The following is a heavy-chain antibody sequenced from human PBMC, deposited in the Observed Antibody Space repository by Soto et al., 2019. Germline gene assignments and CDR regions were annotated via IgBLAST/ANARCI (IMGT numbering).Heavy chain of an antibody. CDR2: IYPSDSDS. CDR1: GYSFTTYW. D-gene: IGHD4-17*01. V-gene: IGHV5-51*01. CDR3: ARFTAATNNDAFDV. J-gene: IGHJ3*01. Sequence: PGESLKISCQGSGYSFTTYWIGWVRQVPGKGLEWMGIIYPSDSDSRYSPSFQGQVTVSADKSINTAYLHWSSLKASDTAMYYCARFTAATNNDAFDVWGQGTMVTVSS.